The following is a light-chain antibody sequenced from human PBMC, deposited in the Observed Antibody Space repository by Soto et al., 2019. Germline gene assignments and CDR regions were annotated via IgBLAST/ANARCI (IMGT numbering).Light chain of an antibody. CDR1: QAVNSW. Sequence: DNQLTQSPSSIAASVGDRVTITCRASQAVNSWLAWFQQKQGMXXKXXIYDVSSLQSGVPSRFSGSGSGTAGTLTISSLQPEDCETYDCQQSNHHPISFGQGTRLEI. CDR2: DVS. V-gene: IGKV1-12*01. J-gene: IGKJ5*01. CDR3: QQSNHHPIS.